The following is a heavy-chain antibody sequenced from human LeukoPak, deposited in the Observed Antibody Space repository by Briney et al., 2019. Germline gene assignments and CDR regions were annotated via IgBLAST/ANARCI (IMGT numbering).Heavy chain of an antibody. CDR3: AKDRGITMIVGDAFDI. V-gene: IGHV3-23*01. D-gene: IGHD3-22*01. CDR1: GFTFSSYA. Sequence: PGGSLRLSCAASGFTFSSYAMSWVRQAPGKGLEWVSAISGSGGSTHYADSVKGRFTISRDNSKNTLYLQMNSLRAEDTAVYYCAKDRGITMIVGDAFDIWGQGTMVTVSS. CDR2: ISGSGGST. J-gene: IGHJ3*02.